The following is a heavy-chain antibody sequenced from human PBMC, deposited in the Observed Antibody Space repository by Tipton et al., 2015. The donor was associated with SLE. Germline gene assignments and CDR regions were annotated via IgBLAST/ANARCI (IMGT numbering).Heavy chain of an antibody. CDR1: GISVSSYH. CDR3: GRVVYDYVGGGYRYLDY. Sequence: TLSLTCTVSGISVSSYHWSWIRQPPGKGLEWIAYFHSSGTTDSNPSFMSRLTLSVQTAANQFFLNLTSVTAADTAVYFCGRVVYDYVGGGYRYLDYWGQGTQVTVSS. D-gene: IGHD3-16*02. V-gene: IGHV4-59*02. CDR2: FHSSGTT. J-gene: IGHJ4*02.